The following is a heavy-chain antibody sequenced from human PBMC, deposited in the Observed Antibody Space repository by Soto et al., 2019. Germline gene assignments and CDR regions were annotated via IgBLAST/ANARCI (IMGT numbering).Heavy chain of an antibody. CDR1: GFTFSDYY. CDR3: ARDHRGHYYDSSGYYPPGY. D-gene: IGHD3-22*01. Sequence: VGSLRLSCAASGFTFSDYYMSWIRQAPGKGLEWVSYISSSGSTIYYADSVKGRFTISRDNAKNSQYLQMNSLRAEDTAVYYCARDHRGHYYDSSGYYPPGYWGQGTLVTVSS. V-gene: IGHV3-11*01. CDR2: ISSSGSTI. J-gene: IGHJ4*02.